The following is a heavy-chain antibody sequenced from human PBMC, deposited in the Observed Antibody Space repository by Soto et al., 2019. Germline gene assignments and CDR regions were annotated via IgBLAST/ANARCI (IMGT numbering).Heavy chain of an antibody. Sequence: SSETLSLTCAVSGGSISSSNWWSWVRQPPGKGLEWIGEIYHSGSTNYNPSLKSRVTISVDKSKNQFSLKLSSVTAADTAVYYCASRNGEQLVGDYWGQGTLVTVSS. V-gene: IGHV4-4*02. CDR1: GGSISSSNW. CDR2: IYHSGST. D-gene: IGHD6-6*01. J-gene: IGHJ4*02. CDR3: ASRNGEQLVGDY.